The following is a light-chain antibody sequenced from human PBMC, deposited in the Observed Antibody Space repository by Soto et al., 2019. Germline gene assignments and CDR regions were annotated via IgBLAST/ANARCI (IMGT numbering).Light chain of an antibody. CDR1: QSVSSN. V-gene: IGKV3-15*01. Sequence: EVVMTQSPATLSVSPGERATLSCRARQSVSSNLAWYQQKPGLAPRLLIYGASTRPTGVPARFSVSGSGPEFTLTNSSPQSEHFAVYYCQHYNTCPPIFTFGPGTNVDIK. CDR2: GAS. CDR3: QHYNTCPPIFT. J-gene: IGKJ3*01.